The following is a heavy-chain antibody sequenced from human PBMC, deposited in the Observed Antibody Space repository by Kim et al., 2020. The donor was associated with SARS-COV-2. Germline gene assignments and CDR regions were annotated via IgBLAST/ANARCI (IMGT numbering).Heavy chain of an antibody. CDR1: GFTFSNAW. CDR3: TTVFEETTVTTNYYYGMDV. CDR2: IKSKTDGGTT. V-gene: IGHV3-15*01. D-gene: IGHD4-4*01. Sequence: GGSLRLSCAASGFTFSNAWMSWVRQAPGKGLEWVGRIKSKTDGGTTDYAAPVKGRFTISRDDSKNTLYLQMNSLKTEDTAVYYCTTVFEETTVTTNYYYGMDVWGQGTTVTVSS. J-gene: IGHJ6*02.